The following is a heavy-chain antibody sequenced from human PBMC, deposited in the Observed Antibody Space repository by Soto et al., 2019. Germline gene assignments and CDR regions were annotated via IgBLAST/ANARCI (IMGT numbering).Heavy chain of an antibody. CDR2: ITENGADT. J-gene: IGHJ6*02. V-gene: IGHV3-23*01. CDR1: GFTFSNFV. Sequence: GGSLRLSCAASGFTFSNFVMRWVRQTPGKGLEWVSTITENGADTYYTDSVKGRFTISRVNSKNTLYLQMSSLRAEDTALYYCTKASSDRHHMDVWGQGTTVTVSS. CDR3: TKASSDRHHMDV.